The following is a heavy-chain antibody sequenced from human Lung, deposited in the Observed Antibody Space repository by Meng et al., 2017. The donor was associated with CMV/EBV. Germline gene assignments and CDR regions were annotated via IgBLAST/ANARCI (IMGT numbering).Heavy chain of an antibody. Sequence: ASVXVSCKTSGYTFNSFGISWVRQAPGQGLEWLGWISPYTGNTFYAQNLQGRVTLTTDRSTSTAYMELRSLTSDDTAVYYCARDLRLVPPAAQEFWGQGTLVTVSS. J-gene: IGHJ4*02. CDR2: ISPYTGNT. CDR1: GYTFNSFG. CDR3: ARDLRLVPPAAQEF. D-gene: IGHD2-2*01. V-gene: IGHV1-18*01.